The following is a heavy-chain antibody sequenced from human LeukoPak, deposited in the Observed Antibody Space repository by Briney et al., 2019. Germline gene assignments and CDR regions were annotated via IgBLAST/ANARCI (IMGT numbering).Heavy chain of an antibody. CDR2: TTDTGGST. CDR3: ARDVSMFIGGGDS. V-gene: IGHV3-23*01. CDR1: GFSFSTFA. J-gene: IGHJ4*02. Sequence: GGSLRLSCAASGFSFSTFAMTWYRQAPGKGLGWVSTTTDTGGSTHYADAVEGRFTMSRDNSKNTLYLQVNSLRAEDTAMYYCARDVSMFIGGGDSWGLGTLVTVSS. D-gene: IGHD3-3*02.